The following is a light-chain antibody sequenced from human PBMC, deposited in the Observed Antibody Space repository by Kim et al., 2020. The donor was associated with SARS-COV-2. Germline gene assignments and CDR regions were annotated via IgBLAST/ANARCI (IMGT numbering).Light chain of an antibody. J-gene: IGLJ2*01. CDR1: SGGVGGYNS. V-gene: IGLV2-14*03. CDR2: DVN. Sequence: GQSITIPCTGTSGGVGGYNSGSCYQQQPGTAPKLMNYDVNNRPSGVSNRFSGSKSGNTASLIVSGLQAEDEADYYCSSYTSSSPLVFGGGTQLTVL. CDR3: SSYTSSSPLV.